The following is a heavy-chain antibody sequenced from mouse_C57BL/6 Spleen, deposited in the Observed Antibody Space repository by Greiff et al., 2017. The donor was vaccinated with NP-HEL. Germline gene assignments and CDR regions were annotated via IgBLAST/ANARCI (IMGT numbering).Heavy chain of an antibody. CDR3: TREDYYSNLWYFDV. J-gene: IGHJ1*03. D-gene: IGHD2-5*01. V-gene: IGHV5-9-1*02. CDR2: ISSGGDYI. CDR1: GFTFSSYA. Sequence: EVQRVESGEGLVKPGGSLKLSCAASGFTFSSYAMSWVRQTPEKRLEWVAYISSGGDYIYYADTVKGRFTISRDNARNTLYLQMSSLKSEDTAMYYCTREDYYSNLWYFDVWGTGTTVTVSS.